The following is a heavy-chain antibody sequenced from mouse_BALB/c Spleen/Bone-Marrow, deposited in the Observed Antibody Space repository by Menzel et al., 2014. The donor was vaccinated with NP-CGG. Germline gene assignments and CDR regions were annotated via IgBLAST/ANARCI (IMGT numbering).Heavy chain of an antibody. D-gene: IGHD2-3*01. J-gene: IGHJ3*01. Sequence: EVKLVESGGGLVQPGGSLKLSCAASGFDFSRYWMSWVRRAPGKGLEWIGEINPGSNTINYTPSLKDKFIISRDNAKNTLYLQMSKVRSEDTALYYCARLGYYGWFAYWGQGTLVTVSA. CDR2: INPGSNTI. V-gene: IGHV4-1*02. CDR3: ARLGYYGWFAY. CDR1: GFDFSRYW.